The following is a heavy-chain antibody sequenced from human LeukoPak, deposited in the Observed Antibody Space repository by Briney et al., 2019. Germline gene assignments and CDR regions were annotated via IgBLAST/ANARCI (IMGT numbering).Heavy chain of an antibody. V-gene: IGHV3-9*01. J-gene: IGHJ3*02. CDR1: GFTFDDYA. CDR2: ISWNSGSI. CDR3: AKDMVRSSSFKAFDI. Sequence: PGGSLRLSCAASGFTFDDYAMHWVRQAPGKGLEWVSGISWNSGSIGYADSVKGRFTISRDNAKNSLYLQMNSLRAEDTALYYCAKDMVRSSSFKAFDIWGQGTMVTVSS. D-gene: IGHD6-13*01.